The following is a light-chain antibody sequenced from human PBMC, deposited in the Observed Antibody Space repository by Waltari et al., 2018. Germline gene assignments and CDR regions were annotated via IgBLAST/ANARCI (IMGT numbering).Light chain of an antibody. CDR3: GTWDSSLSAVV. J-gene: IGLJ2*01. CDR1: SFNIGNNY. CDR2: DNN. Sequence: QSVLTQPPSVSAAPGQKVTISCSGSSFNIGNNYVSWYQQLLGTAPKLLIYDNNKRPSGIPDRVAGSKSGTSATLGITGLQTGDEADYYCGTWDSSLSAVVFGGGTKLTVL. V-gene: IGLV1-51*01.